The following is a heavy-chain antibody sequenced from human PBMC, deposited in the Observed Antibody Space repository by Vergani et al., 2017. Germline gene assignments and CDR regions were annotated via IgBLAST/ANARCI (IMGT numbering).Heavy chain of an antibody. CDR2: IYYSGST. D-gene: IGHD2/OR15-2a*01. V-gene: IGHV4-31*03. CDR1: GGSLSSGGYY. J-gene: IGHJ5*02. CDR3: ARIGSMLNIDP. Sequence: QVQLQESGPGLVKPSQTLSLTCTVSGGSLSSGGYYWSWIRQHPGKGLEWIGYIYYSGSTYYNPSLKSRVTISVDTFKNQFSLKLSSVTAAETAVYYCARIGSMLNIDPWGQGTLVTVSS.